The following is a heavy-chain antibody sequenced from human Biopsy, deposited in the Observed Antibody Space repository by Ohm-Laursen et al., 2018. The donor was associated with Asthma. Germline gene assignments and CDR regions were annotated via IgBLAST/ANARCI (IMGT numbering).Heavy chain of an antibody. D-gene: IGHD3-22*01. CDR1: GDSIISGGCC. CDR3: ARIPRRSGSYFVDY. V-gene: IGHV4-31*02. Sequence: TLSPTWPVSGDSIISGGCCWNWIRQHPGKGLEWIGYIHHSGTSYFNPSLKSRVSFSRGTSKNQFSLRLSSVTAADTAMYYCARIPRRSGSYFVDYWGQGTLVTVSS. CDR2: IHHSGTS. J-gene: IGHJ4*02.